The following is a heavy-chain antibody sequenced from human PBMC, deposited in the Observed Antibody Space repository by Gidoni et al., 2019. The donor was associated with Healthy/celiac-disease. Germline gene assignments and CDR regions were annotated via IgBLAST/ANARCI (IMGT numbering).Heavy chain of an antibody. CDR1: GGTFVRYA. D-gene: IGHD6-19*01. V-gene: IGHV1-69*01. Sequence: QVQLVQSGAEVKKPGPSVKVSCKASGGTFVRYAIRWVRQAPGQGLEWMGGIIPIFGTANYAQKFQGRVTITADESTSTAYMELSSLRSEDTAVYYCARTARGSGPLLTFDYWGQGTLVTVSS. J-gene: IGHJ4*02. CDR2: IIPIFGTA. CDR3: ARTARGSGPLLTFDY.